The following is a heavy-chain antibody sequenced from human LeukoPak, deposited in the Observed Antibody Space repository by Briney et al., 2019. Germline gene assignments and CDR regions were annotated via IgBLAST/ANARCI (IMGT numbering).Heavy chain of an antibody. D-gene: IGHD2-2*01. V-gene: IGHV4-34*01. CDR3: ARGGCSSTSCPNWFDP. J-gene: IGHJ5*02. Sequence: PSETLSLTCAVYGGSFSGYYWSWIRQPPGKGLEWIGEINHSGSTNYNPSLKSRVTISVDTSKNQFSLKLSSVTAADTAVYYCARGGCSSTSCPNWFDPWGQGTLVTVSS. CDR1: GGSFSGYY. CDR2: INHSGST.